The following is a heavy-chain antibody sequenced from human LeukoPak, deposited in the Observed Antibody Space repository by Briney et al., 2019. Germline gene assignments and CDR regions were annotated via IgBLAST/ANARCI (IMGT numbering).Heavy chain of an antibody. CDR2: IIPIIGIA. V-gene: IGHV1-69*02. J-gene: IGHJ3*02. D-gene: IGHD3-10*01. Sequence: SVKVSCKASGGTFSSYTISWVRQAPGQGLEWMGRIIPIIGIANYAQKFQGRVTITADKSTSTAYMELSSLRSEDTAVYYCARGPSQWFGESAFDIWGQGTMVTVSS. CDR3: ARGPSQWFGESAFDI. CDR1: GGTFSSYT.